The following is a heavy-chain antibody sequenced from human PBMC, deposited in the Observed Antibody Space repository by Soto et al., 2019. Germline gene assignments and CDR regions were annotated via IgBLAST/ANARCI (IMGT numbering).Heavy chain of an antibody. CDR1: GGDLTNSG. V-gene: IGHV1-69*04. J-gene: IGHJ4*02. CDR3: AKEEGAVFKS. CDR2: IFPLLAMV. D-gene: IGHD1-26*01. Sequence: QVHLVQSGAEMKKPGSSVKVSCKVSGGDLTNSGISWVRQAPGQGLEWMGGIFPLLAMVDYSQKFQGGVTITADESTNTAYMDLGSLRSEDTAVYYCAKEEGAVFKSWGQGSLVIVSS.